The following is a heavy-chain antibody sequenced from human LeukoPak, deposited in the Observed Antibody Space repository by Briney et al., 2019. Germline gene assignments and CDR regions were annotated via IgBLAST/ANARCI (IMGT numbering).Heavy chain of an antibody. CDR2: ISSSSSYI. Sequence: PGGSLRLSCAASGFTFSSYSMNWVRQAPGKGLEWVSSISSSSSYIYYADSVKGRFTISRDNAKNSLYLQMNSLRAEDTAVYYCASIPYSSSRYRWAAGVYYFDYWGQGTLVTVSS. D-gene: IGHD6-13*01. V-gene: IGHV3-21*01. J-gene: IGHJ4*02. CDR3: ASIPYSSSRYRWAAGVYYFDY. CDR1: GFTFSSYS.